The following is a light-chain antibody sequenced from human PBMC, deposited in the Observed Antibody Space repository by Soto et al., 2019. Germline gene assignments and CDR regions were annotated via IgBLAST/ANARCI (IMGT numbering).Light chain of an antibody. CDR1: SPNIGAGYD. CDR2: GNS. V-gene: IGLV1-40*01. Sequence: QSVLTQPPSVSGAPGQRVTISCAGDSPNIGAGYDVHWYQQLPGTAPKLLIYGNSNRPSGVPDRFSGSKSGTSASLAITGLQAEDEAHYYCQSYDSSLSGYVFGTGTKVTVL. J-gene: IGLJ1*01. CDR3: QSYDSSLSGYV.